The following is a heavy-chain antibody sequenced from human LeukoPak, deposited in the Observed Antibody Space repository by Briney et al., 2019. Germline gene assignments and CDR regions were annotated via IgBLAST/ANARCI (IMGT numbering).Heavy chain of an antibody. CDR1: GYTFTSYY. Sequence: ASVKVSCKASGYTFTSYYMHWVRQAPGQGLEWMGIINPSGGSTNYAQKLQGRVTMTTDTSTSTAYMELRSLRSDDTAVYYCARTPREWWELPNPYFDYWGQGTLVTVSS. J-gene: IGHJ4*02. D-gene: IGHD1-26*01. V-gene: IGHV1-46*01. CDR2: INPSGGST. CDR3: ARTPREWWELPNPYFDY.